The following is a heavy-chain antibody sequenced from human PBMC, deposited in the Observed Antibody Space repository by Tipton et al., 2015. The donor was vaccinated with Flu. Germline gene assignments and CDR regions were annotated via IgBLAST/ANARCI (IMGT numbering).Heavy chain of an antibody. CDR1: GDSVSGFL. D-gene: IGHD1-26*01. CDR2: FYGSGIT. J-gene: IGHJ4*02. Sequence: TLSLTCTVSGDSVSGFLWNWIRQPAGKGLEWIGHFYGSGITDYNPSLERRVTMSLDPSKNQFSLTLRSVTAADTAVYYCARLNVGLVQSVFDSWGQGALVTVSS. CDR3: ARLNVGLVQSVFDS. V-gene: IGHV4-4*07.